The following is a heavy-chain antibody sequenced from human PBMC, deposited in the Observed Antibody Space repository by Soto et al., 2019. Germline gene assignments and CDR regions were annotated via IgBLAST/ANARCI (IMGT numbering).Heavy chain of an antibody. CDR2: IKQDGSAS. D-gene: IGHD3-16*02. Sequence: PGGSLRLSCAASGFTFSAYWMSWVRQAPGKGLEFVGEIKQDGSASSYVDSVKGRFTISRDNAKNSLYLQMNSLRAEDTAVYYCARTAMITFGGVIVHPDAFDIWGQGTMVTVSS. J-gene: IGHJ3*02. CDR3: ARTAMITFGGVIVHPDAFDI. V-gene: IGHV3-7*01. CDR1: GFTFSAYW.